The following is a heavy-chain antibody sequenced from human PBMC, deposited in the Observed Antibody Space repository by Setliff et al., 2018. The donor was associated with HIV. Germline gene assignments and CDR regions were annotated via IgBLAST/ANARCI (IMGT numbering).Heavy chain of an antibody. V-gene: IGHV1-18*01. J-gene: IGHJ6*03. D-gene: IGHD1-7*01. CDR1: GYTFSSYG. Sequence: GASVKVSCKASGYTFSSYGISWVRQAPGQGLEWMGWVNSYDGNTNYAQKFQGRVTITADESTSTAYMELSSLRSEDTAVYYCTRASPGTTWYFYYMDVWGKGTTVTVSS. CDR3: TRASPGTTWYFYYMDV. CDR2: VNSYDGNT.